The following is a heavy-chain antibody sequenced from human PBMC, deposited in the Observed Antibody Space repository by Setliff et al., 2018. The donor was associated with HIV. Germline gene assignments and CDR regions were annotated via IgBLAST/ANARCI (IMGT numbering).Heavy chain of an antibody. CDR3: ARVFVDTAVLRVLEYYFDS. J-gene: IGHJ4*02. V-gene: IGHV4-38-2*01. D-gene: IGHD5-18*01. CDR1: GFSISSRYY. CDR2: MYYSGST. Sequence: SETLSLTCDVSGFSISSRYYWGWIRQSPGKGLEWIGSMYYSGSTYYTPSLKSRITISLDTSKNHFSLRMRSVTAADTAVYYCARVFVDTAVLRVLEYYFDSWGRGTLVTVSS.